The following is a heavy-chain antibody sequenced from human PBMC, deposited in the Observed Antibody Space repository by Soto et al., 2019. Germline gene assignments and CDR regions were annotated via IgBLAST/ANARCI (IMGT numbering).Heavy chain of an antibody. CDR1: GGSFTTHS. Sequence: QVQLVQSGAEVKKPGSSVKVSCRTSGGSFTTHSISWLRQAPGQGLEWMGGIIPVFGTVNYAQRLQDRVTITADESTSTDYMDLSSLKSEDSAVYYCARDPRIYCTSSSCHSYFDSWGQGTLVTVS. D-gene: IGHD2-2*01. CDR2: IIPVFGTV. V-gene: IGHV1-69*01. CDR3: ARDPRIYCTSSSCHSYFDS. J-gene: IGHJ4*02.